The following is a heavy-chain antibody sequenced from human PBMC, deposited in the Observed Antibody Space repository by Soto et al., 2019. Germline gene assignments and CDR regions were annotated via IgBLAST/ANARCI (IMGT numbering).Heavy chain of an antibody. V-gene: IGHV3-23*01. D-gene: IGHD3-3*01. CDR1: GFTFSSYA. Sequence: PGGSLRLSCAASGFTFSSYAMSWVRQAPGKGLEWVSAISGSGGSTYYADSVKGRFTISRDNSKNTLYLQMNSLRAEDTAVYYYARGDHDSGSAYAYGMDVSGHGTTLTVSS. CDR2: ISGSGGST. CDR3: ARGDHDSGSAYAYGMDV. J-gene: IGHJ6*02.